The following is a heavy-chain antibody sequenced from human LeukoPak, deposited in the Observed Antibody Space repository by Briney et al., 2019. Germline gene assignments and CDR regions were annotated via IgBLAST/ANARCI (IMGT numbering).Heavy chain of an antibody. CDR2: ISGSGGST. J-gene: IGHJ6*02. Sequence: GGSLRLSCAASGFTFSSYAMSWVRQAPGKGLEWVSAISGSGGSTYYADSVKGRFTISRDNSKNTLYLQMNSLRAEDTAVYYCAKSYGDYSYYYYYGMDVWGQGTTVTVSS. V-gene: IGHV3-23*01. CDR3: AKSYGDYSYYYYYGMDV. D-gene: IGHD4-17*01. CDR1: GFTFSSYA.